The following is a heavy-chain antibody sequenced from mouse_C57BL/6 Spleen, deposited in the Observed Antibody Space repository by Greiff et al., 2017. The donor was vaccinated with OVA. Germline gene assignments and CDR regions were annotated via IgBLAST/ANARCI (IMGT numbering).Heavy chain of an antibody. D-gene: IGHD1-1*01. J-gene: IGHJ4*01. CDR2: IWWDDDK. CDR3: ARPITTVVARWTAMDY. V-gene: IGHV8-8*01. Sequence: QVTLKESGPGILQPSQTLSLTCSFSGFSLSTFGMGVGWIRQPSGKGLEWLAHIWWDDDKYYNPALKSRLTISKDTSKNQVFLKIANVDTADTATYYCARPITTVVARWTAMDYWGQGTSVTVSS. CDR1: GFSLSTFGMG.